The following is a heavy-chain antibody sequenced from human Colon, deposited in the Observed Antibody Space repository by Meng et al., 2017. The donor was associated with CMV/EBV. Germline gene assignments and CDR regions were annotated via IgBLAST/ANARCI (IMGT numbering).Heavy chain of an antibody. CDR3: AKGAAFGVTAPDY. Sequence: GGSLSCAASGFTFSAYTMTWVRQAPGKGLEWVSRIRGYGGDAAYADSVQDRFTISRDNSHNTLYLQMNSLRAEDTAIYYCAKGAAFGVTAPDYWGQGTLVTVSS. D-gene: IGHD3-3*01. CDR2: IRGYGGDA. V-gene: IGHV3-23*01. J-gene: IGHJ4*02. CDR1: GFTFSAYT.